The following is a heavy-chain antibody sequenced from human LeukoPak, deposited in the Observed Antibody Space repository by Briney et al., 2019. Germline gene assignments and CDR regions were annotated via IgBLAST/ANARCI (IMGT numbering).Heavy chain of an antibody. CDR3: ARDLYYYDSSGYYLWGFDI. J-gene: IGHJ3*02. Sequence: SETLSLTCTVSGGSIRSGIYYWSCIRQPAGEGLEWIGRMYTSGSTNYNPSLKSRVTISVDTSKNQLSLTLSSVTAADTAVYYCARDLYYYDSSGYYLWGFDIWGQGTMVTVSS. D-gene: IGHD3-22*01. V-gene: IGHV4-61*02. CDR1: GGSIRSGIYY. CDR2: MYTSGST.